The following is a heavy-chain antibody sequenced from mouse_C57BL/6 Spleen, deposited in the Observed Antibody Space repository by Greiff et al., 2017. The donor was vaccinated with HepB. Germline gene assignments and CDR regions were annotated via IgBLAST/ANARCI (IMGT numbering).Heavy chain of an antibody. CDR2: IDPSDSYT. D-gene: IGHD2-10*02. CDR3: AIGYGNYFDY. V-gene: IGHV1-50*01. CDR1: GYTFTSYW. J-gene: IGHJ2*01. Sequence: QVQLQQPGAELVKPGASVKLSCKASGYTFTSYWMQWVKQRPGQGLEWIGEIDPSDSYTNYNQKFKGKATLTVDTSSSTAYMQHSSLTSEDTAVYYCAIGYGNYFDYWGQGTTLTVSS.